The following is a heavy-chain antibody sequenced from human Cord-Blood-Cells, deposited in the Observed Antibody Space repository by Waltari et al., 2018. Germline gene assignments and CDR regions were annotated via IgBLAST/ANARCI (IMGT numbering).Heavy chain of an antibody. CDR3: ARALGLSSTGYYFDY. D-gene: IGHD2-2*01. V-gene: IGHV4-31*03. Sequence: QVQLQESGPGLVKPSQTLSLTCTVSGGSISSGGYYWSWLRQPPGKGLEWIGYIYYSGSTYYNPSLKSRVTISVDTSKNQFSLKLSSVTAADTAVYYCARALGLSSTGYYFDYWGQGTLVTVSS. CDR2: IYYSGST. CDR1: GGSISSGGYY. J-gene: IGHJ4*02.